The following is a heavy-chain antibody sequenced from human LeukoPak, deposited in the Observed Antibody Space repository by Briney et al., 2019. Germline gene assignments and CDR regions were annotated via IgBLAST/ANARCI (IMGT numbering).Heavy chain of an antibody. J-gene: IGHJ4*02. CDR1: GFTFSDYY. V-gene: IGHV3-11*05. CDR3: AKDSPQNDWRGFDY. CDR2: ISTISGHT. Sequence: GGSLRLSCAASGFTFSDYYMSWIRQAPGKGLEWVSHISTISGHTNYADSVKGRFTISRDNSKNTLYLQMNSLRAEDTAVYYCAKDSPQNDWRGFDYWGQGTLVTVSS. D-gene: IGHD3-9*01.